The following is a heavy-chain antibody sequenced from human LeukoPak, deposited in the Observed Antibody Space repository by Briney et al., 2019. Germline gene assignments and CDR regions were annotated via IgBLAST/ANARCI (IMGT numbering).Heavy chain of an antibody. V-gene: IGHV3-48*03. J-gene: IGHJ4*02. CDR3: AKTGGSYKMYYFDY. D-gene: IGHD1-26*01. CDR1: GFTFSSYE. CDR2: ISSSGNTI. Sequence: GGSLRLSCAASGFTFSSYEMNWVLQAPGEGLVWVSYISSSGNTIYYANSVKGRFTISRDNAKNSLDLQMNSLRAEDTAVYYCAKTGGSYKMYYFDYWGQGTLVTVSS.